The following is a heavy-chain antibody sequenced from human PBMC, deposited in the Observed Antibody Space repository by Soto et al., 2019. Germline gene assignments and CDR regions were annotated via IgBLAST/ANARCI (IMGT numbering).Heavy chain of an antibody. J-gene: IGHJ4*02. CDR3: ARAARYCSSTSCYGAGYFDY. Sequence: SETLSLTCTVSGGSISSYYWSWIRQPPGKGLEWIGYIYYSGSTNYSPSLKSRVTISVDTSKNQFSLKLSSVTAADTAVYYCARAARYCSSTSCYGAGYFDYWGQGTLVTVSS. D-gene: IGHD2-2*01. V-gene: IGHV4-59*01. CDR2: IYYSGST. CDR1: GGSISSYY.